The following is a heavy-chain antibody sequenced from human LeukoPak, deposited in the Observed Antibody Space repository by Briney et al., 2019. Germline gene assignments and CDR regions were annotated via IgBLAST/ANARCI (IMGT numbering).Heavy chain of an antibody. J-gene: IGHJ6*02. Sequence: PSETLSLTCAVYGGSFSGYYWSWIRQPPGKGLEWIGEINHSGSTNYNPSLKSRATISVDTSKNQFSLKLSSVTAADTAVYYCARLGVDSSSWYFYYYGMDVWGQGTTVTVSS. D-gene: IGHD6-13*01. CDR3: ARLGVDSSSWYFYYYGMDV. CDR2: INHSGST. CDR1: GGSFSGYY. V-gene: IGHV4-34*01.